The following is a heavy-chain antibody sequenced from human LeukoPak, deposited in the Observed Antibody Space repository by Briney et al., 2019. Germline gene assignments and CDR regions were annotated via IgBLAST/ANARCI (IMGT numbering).Heavy chain of an antibody. CDR1: GGSISSGGYS. V-gene: IGHV4-30-2*01. Sequence: SETLSLTCAVSGGSISSGGYSWSWIRQPPGKGLEWIGYIYHSGSTYYNPSLKSRVTISVDRSKNQFSLKLSSVTAADTAVYYCARVRYYYDSSGYPYWYFDLWGRGTLVTVSS. CDR2: IYHSGST. D-gene: IGHD3-22*01. CDR3: ARVRYYYDSSGYPYWYFDL. J-gene: IGHJ2*01.